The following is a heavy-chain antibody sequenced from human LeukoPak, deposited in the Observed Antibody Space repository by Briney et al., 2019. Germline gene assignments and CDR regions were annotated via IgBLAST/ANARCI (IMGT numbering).Heavy chain of an antibody. J-gene: IGHJ5*02. CDR3: ARDNDNWFDP. D-gene: IGHD1-1*01. Sequence: PGGSLRLSCAASGFTFTSYGISWVRQAPGQGLEWMGWISAYNGNTNYAQKLQGRVTMTTDTFTSTAYMELRSLRSDDTAAYYCARDNDNWFDPWGQGTLVTVSS. V-gene: IGHV1-18*01. CDR2: ISAYNGNT. CDR1: GFTFTSYG.